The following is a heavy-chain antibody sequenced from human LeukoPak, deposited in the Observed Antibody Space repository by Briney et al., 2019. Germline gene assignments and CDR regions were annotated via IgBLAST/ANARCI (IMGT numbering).Heavy chain of an antibody. CDR1: GYTFTSYG. D-gene: IGHD1-7*01. Sequence: ASVKVSCKASGYTFTSYGICWVRQAPGQGLEWMGWISAYNGNTNYAQKLQGRVTMTTDTSTSTAYMELRSLRSDDTAVYYCARSAYNWNYVLARYYYGMDVWGQGTTVTVSS. V-gene: IGHV1-18*01. J-gene: IGHJ6*02. CDR2: ISAYNGNT. CDR3: ARSAYNWNYVLARYYYGMDV.